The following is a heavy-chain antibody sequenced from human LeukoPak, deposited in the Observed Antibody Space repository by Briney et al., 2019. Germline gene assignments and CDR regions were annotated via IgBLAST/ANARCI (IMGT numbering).Heavy chain of an antibody. Sequence: SETLSLTCTVSGGSVSSGSYYWSWIRQPPVKGLEWIGYIYYSGSTNYNPSLKSRVTITVDTSKNQFSLKLSSVTAADTAVYYCAGSYYYDSSGSPFDYWGQGTLVTVSS. CDR2: IYYSGST. J-gene: IGHJ4*02. V-gene: IGHV4-61*01. D-gene: IGHD3-22*01. CDR3: AGSYYYDSSGSPFDY. CDR1: GGSVSSGSYY.